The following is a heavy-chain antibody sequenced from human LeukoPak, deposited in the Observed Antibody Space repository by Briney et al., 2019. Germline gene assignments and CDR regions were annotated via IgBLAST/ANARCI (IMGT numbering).Heavy chain of an antibody. Sequence: PSETLSLTCTVSGGSVSRSPYYWGWIRQPPGKGLEWIGNIYYSGSTYYNPSLKSRVTMSVDTSKNQFSLKLTSVSAADTAVYYCARGSGYSYGYPFDYWGQGTLVTVSS. CDR1: GGSVSRSPYY. CDR2: IYYSGST. CDR3: ARGSGYSYGYPFDY. V-gene: IGHV4-39*07. J-gene: IGHJ4*02. D-gene: IGHD5-18*01.